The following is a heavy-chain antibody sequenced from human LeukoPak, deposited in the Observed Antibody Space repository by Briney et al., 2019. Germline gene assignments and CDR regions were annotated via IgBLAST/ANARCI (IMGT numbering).Heavy chain of an antibody. Sequence: ASVKVSCKASGYTFTSYDINWVRQATGQGFEWMGWMNPNSGNTGYAQKFQGRVTMTRNTSISTAYMELSSLRSEDTAVYYCARRRITGTNWFDPWGQGTLVTVSS. CDR3: ARRRITGTNWFDP. CDR2: MNPNSGNT. CDR1: GYTFTSYD. V-gene: IGHV1-8*01. J-gene: IGHJ5*02. D-gene: IGHD1-7*01.